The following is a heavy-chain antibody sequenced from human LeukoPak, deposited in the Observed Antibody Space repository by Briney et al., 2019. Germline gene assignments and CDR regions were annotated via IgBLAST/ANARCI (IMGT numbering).Heavy chain of an antibody. V-gene: IGHV1-69*13. J-gene: IGHJ6*03. CDR2: IIPIFGTA. CDR3: ARIVDYGGLFYMDV. D-gene: IGHD4-23*01. Sequence: SVKVSCKASGGTFSSYAISWVRQAPGQGLEWMGGIIPIFGTANYAQKFQGRVTITADESTSTAYMELSSLRSEDTAVYYCARIVDYGGLFYMDVWGKGTTVTVSS. CDR1: GGTFSSYA.